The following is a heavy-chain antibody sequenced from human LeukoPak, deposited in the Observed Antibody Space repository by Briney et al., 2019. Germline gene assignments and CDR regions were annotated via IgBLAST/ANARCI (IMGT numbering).Heavy chain of an antibody. CDR3: ARVRTMVRGVFYYYYMDV. D-gene: IGHD3-10*01. V-gene: IGHV4-61*02. Sequence: SETLSLTYTVSGGSISSGRYYWSWIRQPAGKGLEWIGRIYTSGSTNYNPSLKSRVTISVDTSKNQFSLKLSSVTAADTAVYYCARVRTMVRGVFYYYYMDVWGKGTTVTISS. J-gene: IGHJ6*03. CDR1: GGSISSGRYY. CDR2: IYTSGST.